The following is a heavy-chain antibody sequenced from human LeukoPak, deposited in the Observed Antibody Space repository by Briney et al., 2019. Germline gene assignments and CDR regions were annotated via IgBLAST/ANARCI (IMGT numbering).Heavy chain of an antibody. Sequence: GGSLRLSCAASGFTFSSYGMNWVRQAPGKGLEFISFISSSSTTIYYADSVKGRFTISRDNSKNSLYLQMSSLRDEDTAVYYCAKPEYSGGRSWFDPWGQGTLVTVSS. J-gene: IGHJ5*02. D-gene: IGHD6-25*01. CDR3: AKPEYSGGRSWFDP. CDR2: ISSSSTTI. CDR1: GFTFSSYG. V-gene: IGHV3-48*02.